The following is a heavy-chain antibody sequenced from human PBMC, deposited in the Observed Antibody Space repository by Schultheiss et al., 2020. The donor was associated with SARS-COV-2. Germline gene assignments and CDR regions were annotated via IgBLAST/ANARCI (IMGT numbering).Heavy chain of an antibody. V-gene: IGHV1-46*01. Sequence: ASVKVSCKASGYTFTSYYMHWVRQAPGQGLEWMGIINPSGGSTSYAQEFQGRVTITADKSTATSYMELSSLRSEDTAIYYCAIQWTVAGQAGVYYYYYGMDVWGLGTTVTVSS. CDR1: GYTFTSYY. CDR3: AIQWTVAGQAGVYYYYYGMDV. D-gene: IGHD6-19*01. J-gene: IGHJ6*02. CDR2: INPSGGST.